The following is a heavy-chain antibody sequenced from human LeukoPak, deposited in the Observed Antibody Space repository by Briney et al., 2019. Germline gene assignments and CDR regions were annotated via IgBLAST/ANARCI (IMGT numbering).Heavy chain of an antibody. V-gene: IGHV3-21*01. D-gene: IGHD3-10*01. CDR1: GFTFSSYS. CDR3: AKDRLSSGSYGYHDY. Sequence: GGSLRLSCAASGFTFSSYSMNWVRQAPGKGLEWVSSISSSSSYIYYADSVKGRFTISRDNAKNSLYLQMNSLRAEDTAVYYCAKDRLSSGSYGYHDYWGQGTLVTVSS. J-gene: IGHJ4*02. CDR2: ISSSSSYI.